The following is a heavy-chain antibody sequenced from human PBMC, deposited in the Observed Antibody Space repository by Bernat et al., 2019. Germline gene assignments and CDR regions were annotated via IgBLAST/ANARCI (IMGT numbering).Heavy chain of an antibody. J-gene: IGHJ5*02. CDR2: INHSGST. Sequence: QVQLQQWGAGLLKPSETLSLTCAVYGGSFSGYYWSWIRQPPGKGLEWIGEINHSGSTNYNPSLKSRVTMSVDTSKNQFSLKLSSVTAADSAVYYCARILGATSQTWGEGTLITVSS. CDR3: ARILGATSQT. V-gene: IGHV4-34*01. D-gene: IGHD1-26*01. CDR1: GGSFSGYY.